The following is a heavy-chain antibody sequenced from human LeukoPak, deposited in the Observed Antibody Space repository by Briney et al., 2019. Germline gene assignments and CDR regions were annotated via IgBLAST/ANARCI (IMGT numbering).Heavy chain of an antibody. CDR3: AQRPSGEWGAHFDY. CDR2: LSNSGSST. Sequence: GGSLRLSCAASGFTFSSYAMSWVRQAPGKGLEWVSVLSNSGSSTFYADSVKGRFTISRDNSRNTLYLQMNSPRAEVTDIYDCAQRPSGEWGAHFDYWGHGTLVTVSS. CDR1: GFTFSSYA. D-gene: IGHD3-10*01. J-gene: IGHJ4*01. V-gene: IGHV3-23*01.